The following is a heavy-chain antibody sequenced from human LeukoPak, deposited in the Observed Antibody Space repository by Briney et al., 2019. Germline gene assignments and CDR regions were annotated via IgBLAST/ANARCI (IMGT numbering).Heavy chain of an antibody. J-gene: IGHJ3*02. Sequence: SETLSLTCTVSGGSIRSYYWSWIRQPPGKGLEWIGYIYYSGSTNYNPSLKSQVTISVDTSKNQFSLKLSSVTAADTAVYYCARDSPDVDAFDIWGQGTMVTVSS. V-gene: IGHV4-59*01. CDR1: GGSIRSYY. CDR3: ARDSPDVDAFDI. CDR2: IYYSGST. D-gene: IGHD1-14*01.